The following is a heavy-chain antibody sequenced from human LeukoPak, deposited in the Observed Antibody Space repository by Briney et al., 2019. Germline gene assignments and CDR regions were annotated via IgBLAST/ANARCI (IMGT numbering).Heavy chain of an antibody. Sequence: GGSLRLSCAASGFTFSSYGMHWVRQAPGKGLEWVAFIRYDGSNKYYADSVKGRFTISRDNSKNTLYLQMNSLRAEDTAVYYCAKPSGSYHAPFDYWGQGTLVTVSS. CDR1: GFTFSSYG. CDR3: AKPSGSYHAPFDY. J-gene: IGHJ4*02. CDR2: IRYDGSNK. D-gene: IGHD1-26*01. V-gene: IGHV3-30*02.